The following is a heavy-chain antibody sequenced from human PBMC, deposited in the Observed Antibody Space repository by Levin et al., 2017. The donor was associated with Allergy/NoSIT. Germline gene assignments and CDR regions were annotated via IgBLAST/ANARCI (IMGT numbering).Heavy chain of an antibody. Sequence: KSSETLSLTCTVSGASINSAYWSWIRQPPGKGPEWVAYVYYTGRTNHNPSLKRRVTVSIDTSGNQFSLRLTSVTAADTAVYYCERHMESTEGAFDVWGQGTMVIVSS. D-gene: IGHD1-1*01. CDR1: GASINSAY. CDR3: ERHMESTEGAFDV. J-gene: IGHJ3*01. V-gene: IGHV4-59*08. CDR2: VYYTGRT.